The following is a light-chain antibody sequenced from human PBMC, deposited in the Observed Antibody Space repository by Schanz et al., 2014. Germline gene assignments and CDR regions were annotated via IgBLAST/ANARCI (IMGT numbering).Light chain of an antibody. CDR3: QQYSSSRT. CDR2: DAS. V-gene: IGKV1-5*01. Sequence: DIQLTQSPSSLSASVGDRVTITCRASQSIRTWLAWYQQRPGKAPKVLIYDASNLESGVPSRFSGSGSGTDFTLTISRLEPEDFAVYYCQQYSSSRTFGQGTKVEIK. J-gene: IGKJ1*01. CDR1: QSIRTW.